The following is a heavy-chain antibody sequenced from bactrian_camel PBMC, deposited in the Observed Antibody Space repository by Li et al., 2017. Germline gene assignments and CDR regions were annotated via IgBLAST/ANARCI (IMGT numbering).Heavy chain of an antibody. D-gene: IGHD3*01. CDR3: AAANVPVVAIATMTRVLREMDFPD. CDR2: VDSDGDT. V-gene: IGHV3S53*01. Sequence: VQLVESGGGSVQAGGSLRLSCVASGHIKRRYCMGWFRQAPGKEREGVAVVDSDGDTTYADSVKGRFTISQDDNKNSVSLQMNNLKPEDTAIYYCAAANVPVVAIATMTRVLREMDFPDWGRGTQVTVS. CDR1: GHIKRRYC. J-gene: IGHJ4*01.